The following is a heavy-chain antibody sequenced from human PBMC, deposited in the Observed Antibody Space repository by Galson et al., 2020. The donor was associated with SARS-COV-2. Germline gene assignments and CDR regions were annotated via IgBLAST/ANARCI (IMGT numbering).Heavy chain of an antibody. CDR3: ASSSYDSSSDLDY. J-gene: IGHJ4*02. V-gene: IGHV3-11*01. Sequence: GESLKISCAASGFTFSDYYMSWIRQAPGKGLEWVSYISSSGSTIYYADSVKGRFTISRDNAKNSLYLQMNSLRAEDTAVYYCASSSYDSSSDLDYWGQGTLVTVSS. D-gene: IGHD3-22*01. CDR2: ISSSGSTI. CDR1: GFTFSDYY.